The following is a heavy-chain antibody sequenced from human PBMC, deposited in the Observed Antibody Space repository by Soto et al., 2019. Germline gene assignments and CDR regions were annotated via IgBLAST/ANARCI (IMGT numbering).Heavy chain of an antibody. CDR2: ISGNGGTT. CDR1: GFTYSTYA. V-gene: IGHV3-23*01. CDR3: ARGGGGSGWSDAFDI. D-gene: IGHD6-19*01. J-gene: IGHJ3*02. Sequence: EVQLLESGGGLVQPGGSLRLSCTTSGFTYSTYAMSWVRQAPGKGLEWVSVISGNGGTTYYADSVKGRFTISRDNSKRTLYLQRNSWRAGATAVFFCARGGGGSGWSDAFDIWGQGTMVTVSS.